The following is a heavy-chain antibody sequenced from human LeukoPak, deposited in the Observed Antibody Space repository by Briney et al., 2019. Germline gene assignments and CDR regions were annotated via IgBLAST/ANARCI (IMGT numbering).Heavy chain of an antibody. D-gene: IGHD3-10*01. Sequence: SETLSLTCSVSRGSISSYYWSWIRQPAGKGLEWIGRVYSSGSTNYNPSLKSRVTISVDTSKNQFSLKLSSVTAADTAVYYCARHSMVRGVLAFDPWGQGTLVTVSS. CDR2: VYSSGST. CDR3: ARHSMVRGVLAFDP. CDR1: RGSISSYY. V-gene: IGHV4-4*07. J-gene: IGHJ5*02.